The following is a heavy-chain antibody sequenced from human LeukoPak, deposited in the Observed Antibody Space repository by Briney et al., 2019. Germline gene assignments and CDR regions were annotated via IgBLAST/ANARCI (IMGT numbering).Heavy chain of an antibody. V-gene: IGHV4-34*01. CDR2: INHSGST. Sequence: SETLSLTCAVYGGSFSGYYWSWIRQPPGKGLEWIGEINHSGSTNYNPSLKSRVTISLDTSKNQFSLKLSSVTAADTAMYYCARGIGGDEYFDYWGQGTLVTVSS. CDR1: GGSFSGYY. J-gene: IGHJ4*02. D-gene: IGHD4-17*01. CDR3: ARGIGGDEYFDY.